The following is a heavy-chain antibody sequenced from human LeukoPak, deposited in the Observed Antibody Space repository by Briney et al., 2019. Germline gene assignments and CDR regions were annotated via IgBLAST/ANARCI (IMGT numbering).Heavy chain of an antibody. J-gene: IGHJ3*02. V-gene: IGHV3-11*04. Sequence: PGGSLRLSCAATGFTFSDYYMSWIRQAPGKGLEWVSYISFSGSPTQYADSVKGRFTISRDNAKNSLYLQMNSLRAEDTAVYYCARRSWSYGDFDIWGQGTMVTVSS. D-gene: IGHD5-18*01. CDR3: ARRSWSYGDFDI. CDR2: ISFSGSPT. CDR1: GFTFSDYY.